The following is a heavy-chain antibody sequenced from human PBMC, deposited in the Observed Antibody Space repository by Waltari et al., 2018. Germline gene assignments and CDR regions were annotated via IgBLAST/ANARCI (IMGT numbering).Heavy chain of an antibody. Sequence: QVQLVQSGGEVKKPGASVKVSCKASGYIFTNYGINWVRQAPGQGLEWVGWISPYNGDTNNAEKFQGRVTMTTDTSTSTAYMELWSLRPDDTAVYYCARERRISFAQSTYYFDSWGQGTLVTVSS. D-gene: IGHD2-21*01. J-gene: IGHJ4*02. CDR1: GYIFTNYG. V-gene: IGHV1-18*01. CDR3: ARERRISFAQSTYYFDS. CDR2: ISPYNGDT.